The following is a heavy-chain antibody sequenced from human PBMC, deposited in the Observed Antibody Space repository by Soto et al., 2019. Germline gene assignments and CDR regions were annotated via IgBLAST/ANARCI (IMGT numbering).Heavy chain of an antibody. J-gene: IGHJ6*02. Sequence: QVQLVQSGAEVKKPGASVKVSCKASGYTFTSYGISWVRQAPGQGLEWMGWISAYNGNTKYAQKLQGRVTMTTDTSTSAACMGLRGRRSEDTAVDYCARRAPPRDGWGQGATVTVSS. CDR1: GYTFTSYG. V-gene: IGHV1-18*01. CDR3: ARRAPPRDG. CDR2: ISAYNGNT.